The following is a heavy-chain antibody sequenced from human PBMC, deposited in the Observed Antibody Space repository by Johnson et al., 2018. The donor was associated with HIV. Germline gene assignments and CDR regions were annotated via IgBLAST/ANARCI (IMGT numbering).Heavy chain of an antibody. D-gene: IGHD1-26*01. CDR1: GFTFSDYY. CDR3: ARRDSGSLSFDI. J-gene: IGHJ3*02. V-gene: IGHV3-11*01. CDR2: ISSSGSPI. Sequence: QVQLVESGGGLVKPGGSLRLSCAASGFTFSDYYMSWIRQAPGKGLEWVSHISSSGSPINYADSVKGRFSISRDNAKNSLYLQMDNLRVEDTAMYYCARRDSGSLSFDIWGQGTMVIVSS.